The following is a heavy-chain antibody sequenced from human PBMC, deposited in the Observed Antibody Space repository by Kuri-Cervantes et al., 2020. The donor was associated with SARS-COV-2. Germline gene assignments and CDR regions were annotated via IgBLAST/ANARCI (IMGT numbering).Heavy chain of an antibody. D-gene: IGHD2-15*01. Sequence: ASVKVSCKASGYTFTSYDNNWVRQATGQGLEWMGWMNPNSGNTGYAQKFQGRVTITRDTSTSTVYMELSSLRSEDTAVYYCARDGGDPGYYSCGYQDYGMDVWGQGTTVTVSS. V-gene: IGHV1-8*01. CDR3: ARDGGDPGYYSCGYQDYGMDV. J-gene: IGHJ6*02. CDR2: MNPNSGNT. CDR1: GYTFTSYD.